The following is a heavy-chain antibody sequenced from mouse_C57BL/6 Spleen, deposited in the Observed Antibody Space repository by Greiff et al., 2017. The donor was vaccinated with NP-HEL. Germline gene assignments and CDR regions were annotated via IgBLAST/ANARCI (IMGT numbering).Heavy chain of an antibody. V-gene: IGHV5-9*01. Sequence: DVKLVEPGGGLVKPGGSLKLSCAASGFTFSSYTMSWVRQTPEQRLEWVATISGGGGNTYYPDSVKGRFTISRDNAKNTLYLQMSSLRSEDTALYYCARHVSYYGSTFDYWGQGTTLTVSS. CDR1: GFTFSSYT. CDR2: ISGGGGNT. J-gene: IGHJ2*01. D-gene: IGHD1-1*01. CDR3: ARHVSYYGSTFDY.